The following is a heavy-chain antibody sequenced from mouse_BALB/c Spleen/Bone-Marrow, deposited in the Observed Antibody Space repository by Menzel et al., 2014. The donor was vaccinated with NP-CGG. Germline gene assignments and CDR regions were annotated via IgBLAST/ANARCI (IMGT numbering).Heavy chain of an antibody. CDR1: GYTFTSYW. Sequence: VQLVESGAELVRPGASVKLSCKASGYTFTSYWINWVKQRPGQGLEWIGNIYPSDSYTNYNQKFKDKATLTVDKSSSTAYMQHSSPTSEDSAVYYCTRSYGSSYEYYFDYWGQGTTLTVSS. CDR2: IYPSDSYT. V-gene: IGHV1-69*02. D-gene: IGHD1-1*01. CDR3: TRSYGSSYEYYFDY. J-gene: IGHJ2*01.